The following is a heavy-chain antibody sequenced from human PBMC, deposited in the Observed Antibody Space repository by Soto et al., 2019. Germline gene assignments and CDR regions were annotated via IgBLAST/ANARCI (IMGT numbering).Heavy chain of an antibody. CDR2: ISSSGSTI. J-gene: IGHJ5*02. V-gene: IGHV3-11*01. D-gene: IGHD6-13*01. CDR3: ARFLAAGTPLFDP. CDR1: GFTFSDYY. Sequence: GGSLRLSCAASGFTFSDYYMSWIRQAPGKGLEWVSYISSSGSTIYYADSVKGRFTISRDNAKNSLYLQMNSLRAEDTAVYYCARFLAAGTPLFDPWGQGTLVTVSS.